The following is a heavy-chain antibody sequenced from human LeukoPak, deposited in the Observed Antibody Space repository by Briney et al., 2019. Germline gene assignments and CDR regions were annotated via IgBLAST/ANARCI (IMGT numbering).Heavy chain of an antibody. CDR1: GFTFSSYG. CDR3: AGYFARTGYYAEGFDI. D-gene: IGHD3/OR15-3a*01. CDR2: ISYDGSNK. V-gene: IGHV3-30*03. Sequence: GRSLRLSCAASGFTFSSYGMHWVRQAPGKGLEWVAVISYDGSNKYYADSVKGRFTISRDNSKNTLYLQMNSLRAEDTAVYYCAGYFARTGYYAEGFDIWGQGTMVTVSS. J-gene: IGHJ3*02.